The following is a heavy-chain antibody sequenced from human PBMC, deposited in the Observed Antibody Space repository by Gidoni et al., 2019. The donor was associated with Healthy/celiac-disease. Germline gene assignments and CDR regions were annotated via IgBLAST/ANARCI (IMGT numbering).Heavy chain of an antibody. CDR3: ARHPRDELLWCGAHGFDP. Sequence: QLQLQESGPGLVKPSETLSLTCTVSGGSISSSSYYWGWIRQPPGKGLEWIGSSYDSGSTYYNPSLKSRVTISVDTSKNQFSLKLSSVTAADAAGYYCARHPRDELLWCGAHGFDPWGQGTLVTVSS. V-gene: IGHV4-39*01. J-gene: IGHJ5*02. CDR2: SYDSGST. D-gene: IGHD3-10*01. CDR1: GGSISSSSYY.